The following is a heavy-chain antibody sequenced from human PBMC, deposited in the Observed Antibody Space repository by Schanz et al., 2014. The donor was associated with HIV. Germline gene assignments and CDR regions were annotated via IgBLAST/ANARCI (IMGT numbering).Heavy chain of an antibody. Sequence: QVQLVQSGAEVKKPGASVMLSCKASGYSFPSYDFNWVRQAPGQGLEWMGGIVPIFGTPNYAQNFQGRVTITADESASTAYMELSGLTSGDTAVYYCASDPPQNGYNSLDYWGQGTLVTVSS. J-gene: IGHJ4*02. D-gene: IGHD5-12*01. V-gene: IGHV1-69*01. CDR1: GYSFPSYD. CDR3: ASDPPQNGYNSLDY. CDR2: IVPIFGTP.